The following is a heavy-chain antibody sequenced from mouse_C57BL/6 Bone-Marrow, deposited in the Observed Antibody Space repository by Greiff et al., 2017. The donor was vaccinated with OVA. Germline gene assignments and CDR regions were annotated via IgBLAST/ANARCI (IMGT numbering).Heavy chain of an antibody. J-gene: IGHJ3*01. CDR1: GYSFTDYN. CDR3: AIDSNTWFAY. D-gene: IGHD2-5*01. CDR2: INPNYGTT. Sequence: VHVKQSGPELVKPGASVKISCKASGYSFTDYNMNWVKQSNGKSLEWIGVINPNYGTTSYNQKFKGKATLTVDQSSSTAYMQLNILTSEDAAVYYCAIDSNTWFAYWGQGTLVTVSA. V-gene: IGHV1-39*01.